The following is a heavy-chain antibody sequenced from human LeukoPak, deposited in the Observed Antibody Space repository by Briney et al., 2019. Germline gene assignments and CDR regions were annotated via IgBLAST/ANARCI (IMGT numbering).Heavy chain of an antibody. CDR3: ARGLLVGHPYYCAMDV. CDR1: GDSVSSNSAT. CDR2: TYFRSKWYN. D-gene: IGHD2-8*02. J-gene: IGHJ6*02. Sequence: SQTLSLTCAISGDSVSSNSATWTWIRQSPSRGLEWLGGTYFRSKWYNDSAESVKSRISINPDTSKNQFSLRLSSVTPEDTAVYYCARGLLVGHPYYCAMDVWGQGTTVSVSS. V-gene: IGHV6-1*01.